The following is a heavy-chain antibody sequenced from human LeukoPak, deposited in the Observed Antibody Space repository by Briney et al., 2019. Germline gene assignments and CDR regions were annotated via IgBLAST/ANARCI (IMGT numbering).Heavy chain of an antibody. D-gene: IGHD1-26*01. CDR1: GGSFSGYY. Sequence: SESLSLTCAVYGGSFSGYYWSWIRQPPGKGLEWIGEINHSGSTNYNPPLKSQVPISVDTSKNQFSLKLSSVTAADTAVYYCARVGMGATPLDYWGQGTLVTVPS. J-gene: IGHJ4*02. CDR2: INHSGST. V-gene: IGHV4-34*01. CDR3: ARVGMGATPLDY.